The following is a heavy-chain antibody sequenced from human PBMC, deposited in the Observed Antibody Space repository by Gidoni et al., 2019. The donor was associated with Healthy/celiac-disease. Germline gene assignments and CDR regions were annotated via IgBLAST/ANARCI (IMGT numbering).Heavy chain of an antibody. CDR1: AGSISSGGYY. CDR3: ARGMNDYGGNSNYFDY. J-gene: IGHJ4*02. D-gene: IGHD4-17*01. Sequence: QVQLQESGPGLVKPSQTLSLTCTVSAGSISSGGYYWSWTRQHPGKGLEWIGYIYYSGSTYYNPSLKSRVTISVDTSKNQFSLKLSSVTAADTAVYYCARGMNDYGGNSNYFDYWGQGTLVTVSS. V-gene: IGHV4-31*03. CDR2: IYYSGST.